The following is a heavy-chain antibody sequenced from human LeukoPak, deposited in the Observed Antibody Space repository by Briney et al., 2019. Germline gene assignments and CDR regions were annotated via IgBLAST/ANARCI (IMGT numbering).Heavy chain of an antibody. J-gene: IGHJ4*02. CDR1: GGSISSSSYY. Sequence: SETLSLTCTVPGGSISSSSYYWGWIRQPPGKGLEWIGNIYYGENTYYNPSLKSRVTISIDTSKNQFYLKLSSLTAADTAVYYCARRDDSSGYHKIFDYWGPGTLVTVSS. CDR2: IYYGENT. D-gene: IGHD3-22*01. CDR3: ARRDDSSGYHKIFDY. V-gene: IGHV4-39*01.